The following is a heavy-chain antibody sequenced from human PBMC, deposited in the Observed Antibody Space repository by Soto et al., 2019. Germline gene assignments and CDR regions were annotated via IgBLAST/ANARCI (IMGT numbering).Heavy chain of an antibody. CDR1: GFTFSSYG. CDR2: IWYDGSNK. CDR3: ARPRYSSSPTDAFDI. D-gene: IGHD6-6*01. J-gene: IGHJ3*02. V-gene: IGHV3-33*01. Sequence: GGSLRLSCAASGFTFSSYGMHWVRQAPGKGLEWVAVIWYDGSNKYYADSVKGRFTISRDNSKNTLYLQMNSLRAEDTAVYYCARPRYSSSPTDAFDIWGQGTMVTVSS.